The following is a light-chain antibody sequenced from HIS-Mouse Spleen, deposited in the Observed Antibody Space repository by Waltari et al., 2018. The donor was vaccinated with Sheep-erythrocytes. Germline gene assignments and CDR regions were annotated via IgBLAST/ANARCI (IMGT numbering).Light chain of an antibody. CDR2: LNSDGRH. Sequence: QLVLTQSPSVSASLGASVKLTCTLSSGHSSYAIAWHQQPPEKGPRYLMKLNSDGRHSKGDGIPDRFSGSSSGAERYLTISSLQSEDEADYYCQTWGTGIHVVFGGGTKLTVL. V-gene: IGLV4-69*01. J-gene: IGLJ2*01. CDR1: SGHSSYA. CDR3: QTWGTGIHVV.